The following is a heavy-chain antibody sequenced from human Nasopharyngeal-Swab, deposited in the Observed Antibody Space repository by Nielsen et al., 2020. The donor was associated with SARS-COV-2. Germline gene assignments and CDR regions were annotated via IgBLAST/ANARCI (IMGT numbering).Heavy chain of an antibody. CDR3: ARDHLYCSGGSCYRNYYGMDV. Sequence: WIRQPPGKGLEWVAVISYDGSNKYNADSVKGRFTISRDNSKNTLYLQMNSLRAEDTAVYYCARDHLYCSGGSCYRNYYGMDVWGQGTTVTVSS. D-gene: IGHD2-15*01. J-gene: IGHJ6*02. CDR2: ISYDGSNK. V-gene: IGHV3-30-3*01.